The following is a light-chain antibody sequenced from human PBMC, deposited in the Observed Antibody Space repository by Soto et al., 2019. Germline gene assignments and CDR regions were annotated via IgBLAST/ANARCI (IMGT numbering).Light chain of an antibody. V-gene: IGLV2-11*01. CDR1: SSDVGGYNY. J-gene: IGLJ1*01. CDR3: CSSAGTLFV. CDR2: AVN. Sequence: QSALTQPRSVSGSPGQSVTISCTGTSSDVGGYNYVSWYQQHPGKAPKLMIYAVNKRPSGVPDRFSGSKSGNTASLTISGLQADDEADHYSCSSAGTLFVFGSGTNLTVL.